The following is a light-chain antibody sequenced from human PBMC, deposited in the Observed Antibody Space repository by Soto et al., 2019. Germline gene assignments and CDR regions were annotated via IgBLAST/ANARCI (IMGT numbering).Light chain of an antibody. J-gene: IGKJ4*01. CDR1: QGINNW. Sequence: DIQMTQSPSSVSASVGDRVTITCRASQGINNWLAWYQQKPGKAPKLLIYTASTLQSGVSSRFSGSGSGTDFTLTITSLQPEDSATYYCQQGDSFPLTFGGGSKVEIK. CDR3: QQGDSFPLT. CDR2: TAS. V-gene: IGKV1-12*01.